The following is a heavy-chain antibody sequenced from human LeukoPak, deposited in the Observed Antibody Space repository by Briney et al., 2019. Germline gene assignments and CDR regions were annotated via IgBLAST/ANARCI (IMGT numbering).Heavy chain of an antibody. V-gene: IGHV3-23*01. Sequence: PGGSLRLPCAASGFTFSRYAMHWVRQAPGKGLEWVSAISGSGGSTYYADSVKGRFTISRDNSKNTLYLQMNSLRAEDTAVYYCAKVRNYDILTGYYISNYYFDYWGQGTLVTVSS. CDR2: ISGSGGST. CDR1: GFTFSRYA. CDR3: AKVRNYDILTGYYISNYYFDY. J-gene: IGHJ4*02. D-gene: IGHD3-9*01.